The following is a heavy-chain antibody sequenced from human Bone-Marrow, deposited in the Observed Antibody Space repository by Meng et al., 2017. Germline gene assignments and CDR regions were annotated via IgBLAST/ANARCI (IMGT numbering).Heavy chain of an antibody. V-gene: IGHV4-4*07. CDR2: NYTSGGT. CDR3: ARVGGKGEGCGFD. CDR1: GGSISSYY. Sequence: SETLSLTCTVTGGSISSYYWSWIRQLAGKGREWMGRNYTSGGTNNNRSLKSRVAMSVDTSKNQFSMQLSAVTAADTAVYGWARVGGKGEGCGFDWGQGTLVTVSS. D-gene: IGHD3-10*01. J-gene: IGHJ4*02.